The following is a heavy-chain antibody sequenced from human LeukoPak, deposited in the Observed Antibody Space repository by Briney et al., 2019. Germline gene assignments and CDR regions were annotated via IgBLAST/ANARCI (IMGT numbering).Heavy chain of an antibody. V-gene: IGHV1-69*04. J-gene: IGHJ6*02. CDR3: ASGITGTAPPGMDV. D-gene: IGHD1-20*01. CDR2: IIPILGIA. CDR1: GGTFSSYA. Sequence: GASAKVSCKASGGTFSSYAISWVRQAPGQGLEWMGRIIPILGIANYAQKFQGRVTITADKSTSTAYMELSSLRSEDTAVYYCASGITGTAPPGMDVWGQGTTVTVSS.